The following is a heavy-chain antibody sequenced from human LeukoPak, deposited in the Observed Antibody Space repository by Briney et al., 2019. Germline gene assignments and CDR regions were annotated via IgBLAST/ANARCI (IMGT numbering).Heavy chain of an antibody. CDR3: ARLRPLLDQLLYFAFDS. Sequence: SETLSLTCTVSNGSIRSHFWTWVRQPPGKGLEWIGYIHYSGSTNYNPSLKSRVSMSLDTSKNQFSLKLTSVTAADTAMFYCARLRPLLDQLLYFAFDSGGQGTLVTVSS. CDR1: NGSIRSHF. D-gene: IGHD2-2*02. V-gene: IGHV4-59*11. J-gene: IGHJ4*02. CDR2: IHYSGST.